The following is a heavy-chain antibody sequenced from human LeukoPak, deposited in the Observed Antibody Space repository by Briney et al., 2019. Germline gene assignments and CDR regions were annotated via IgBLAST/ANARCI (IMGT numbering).Heavy chain of an antibody. J-gene: IGHJ3*01. CDR1: GFTFSSYA. D-gene: IGHD3-3*01. Sequence: GGSLRLSCAASGFTFSSYAMSWVRQAPGKGLEWVSAISGSGGSTYYADSVKGRFTISRDNSKNTLYLQMNSLRAEDTAVYYCAKDGEYYDFWSGYGHAFDVWGQGTMVTVSS. CDR2: ISGSGGST. V-gene: IGHV3-23*01. CDR3: AKDGEYYDFWSGYGHAFDV.